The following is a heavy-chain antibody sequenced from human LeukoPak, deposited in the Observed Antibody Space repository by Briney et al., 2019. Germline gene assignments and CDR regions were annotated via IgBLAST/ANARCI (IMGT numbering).Heavy chain of an antibody. CDR3: AKSIVGATGDAFDI. V-gene: IGHV3-30*18. CDR1: GFTFSNYG. CDR2: ISFDGSNK. D-gene: IGHD1-26*01. J-gene: IGHJ3*02. Sequence: GRSLRLSCAASGFTFSNYGMNWVRQAPGKGLEWVAVISFDGSNKYYADSVKGRFTISRDNSKNTLYLQMNSLRAEDTAVYYCAKSIVGATGDAFDIWGRGAMVTVSS.